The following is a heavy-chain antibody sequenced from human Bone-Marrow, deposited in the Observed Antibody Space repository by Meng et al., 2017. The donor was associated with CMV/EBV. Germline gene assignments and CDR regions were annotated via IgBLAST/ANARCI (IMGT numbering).Heavy chain of an antibody. CDR1: RYTFTGYF. J-gene: IGHJ4*02. V-gene: IGHV1-2*02. CDR3: ARVEGDGDYFDY. CDR2: INPNSGGT. D-gene: IGHD3-10*01. Sequence: CRASRYTFTGYFMPWVRQAPGQGLEWMGWINPNSGGTNYAQKFQGRVTMTRDTSISTAYMELSRLRSDDTAVYYCARVEGDGDYFDYWGQGTLVTVSS.